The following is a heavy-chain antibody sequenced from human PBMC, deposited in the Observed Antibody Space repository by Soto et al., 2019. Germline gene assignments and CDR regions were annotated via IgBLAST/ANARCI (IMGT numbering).Heavy chain of an antibody. CDR2: IRSKAYGGTT. CDR1: GFTFGDYA. Sequence: LRLSCTASGFTFGDYAMSWVRQAPGKGLEWVGFIRSKAYGGTTEYAASVKGRFTISRDDSKSIAYLQMNSLKTEDTAVYYCTRERARIIDYWGQGTLVTVSS. D-gene: IGHD3-10*01. CDR3: TRERARIIDY. J-gene: IGHJ4*02. V-gene: IGHV3-49*04.